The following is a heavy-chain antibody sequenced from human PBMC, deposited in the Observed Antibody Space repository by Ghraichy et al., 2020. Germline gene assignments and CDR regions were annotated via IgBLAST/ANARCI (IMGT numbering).Heavy chain of an antibody. D-gene: IGHD4-23*01. Sequence: SETLSLTCTVSGGSISSYYWSWIRQPPGKGLEWIGYIYYSGGTNYNPSLKSRVTISVDTSKNQFSLKLSSVTAADTAVYYCATYFDYGYNSGEAFDIWGQGTMVSVSS. CDR3: ATYFDYGYNSGEAFDI. V-gene: IGHV4-59*08. J-gene: IGHJ3*02. CDR2: IYYSGGT. CDR1: GGSISSYY.